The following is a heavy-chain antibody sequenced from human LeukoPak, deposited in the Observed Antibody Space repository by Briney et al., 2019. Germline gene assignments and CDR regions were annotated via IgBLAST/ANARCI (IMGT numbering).Heavy chain of an antibody. J-gene: IGHJ5*02. Sequence: PGGSLRLSCAASGFTVSSNYMSWVRQAPGKGLEWVSIIYSGGSTYYADSVKGRFTISRDNSKNTLYLQMNSLRAEDTAVYYCAAQTYYYDSSGYYAWGQGTLVTVSS. CDR2: IYSGGST. V-gene: IGHV3-53*01. CDR3: AAQTYYYDSSGYYA. CDR1: GFTVSSNY. D-gene: IGHD3-22*01.